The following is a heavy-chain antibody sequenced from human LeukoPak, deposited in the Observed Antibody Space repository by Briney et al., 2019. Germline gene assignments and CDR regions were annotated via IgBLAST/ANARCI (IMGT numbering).Heavy chain of an antibody. Sequence: GGSLRLSCAASGFTLSNHWMTWVRQVPGRGPEWVANVNRDGSETYYLDSVKGRFTISKDNAKNSLYLQMNSLRAGDTAVYYCARSYRDFWGQGTLVTVSS. D-gene: IGHD3-10*01. CDR3: ARSYRDF. J-gene: IGHJ4*02. V-gene: IGHV3-7*01. CDR1: GFTLSNHW. CDR2: VNRDGSET.